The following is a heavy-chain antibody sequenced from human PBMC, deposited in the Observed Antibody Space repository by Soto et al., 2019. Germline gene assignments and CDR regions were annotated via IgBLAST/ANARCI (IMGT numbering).Heavy chain of an antibody. CDR1: RFSFSSYG. J-gene: IGHJ6*02. CDR2: IWYDGSNK. V-gene: IGHV3-33*01. Sequence: QVQLVESGGGVVQPGRSLRLSCAAFRFSFSSYGMHWVRQAPGKGLEWVALIWYDGSNKHYADSVKGRFTISRDNSENTLYLQMNSLRAEDTDVYYCARDYRYHETPYYYYGMDVWGQGTTVTVSS. D-gene: IGHD3-16*02. CDR3: ARDYRYHETPYYYYGMDV.